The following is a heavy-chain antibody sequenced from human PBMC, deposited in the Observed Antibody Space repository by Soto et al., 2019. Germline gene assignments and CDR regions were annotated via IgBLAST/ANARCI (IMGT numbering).Heavy chain of an antibody. V-gene: IGHV3-74*01. D-gene: IGHD5-18*01. J-gene: IGHJ4*02. CDR3: ARGDGDYHDGNGYLGRH. Sequence: GGSLRLSCAASGFTFSSYWMHWVRQAPGKGLVWVSRINSDGSSTSYADSVKGRFTISRDNAKNTLYLQMNSLRAEDTAVYYCARGDGDYHDGNGYLGRHWGQGTLVTVSS. CDR2: INSDGSST. CDR1: GFTFSSYW.